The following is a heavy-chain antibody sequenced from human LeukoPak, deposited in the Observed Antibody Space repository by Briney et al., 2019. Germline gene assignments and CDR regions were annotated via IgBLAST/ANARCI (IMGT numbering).Heavy chain of an antibody. Sequence: SETLSLTCTVSGYSISSGYYWGWIRQPPGKGLEWIGSIYHSGSTYYNPSLKSRVTISVDTSKNQFSPKLSSVTAADTAVYYCAKLQPGYYFDYWGQGTLVTVSS. D-gene: IGHD2-2*01. V-gene: IGHV4-38-2*02. CDR2: IYHSGST. J-gene: IGHJ4*02. CDR1: GYSISSGYY. CDR3: AKLQPGYYFDY.